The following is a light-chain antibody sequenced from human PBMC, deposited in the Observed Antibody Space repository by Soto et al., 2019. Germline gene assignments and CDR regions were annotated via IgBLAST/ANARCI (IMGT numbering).Light chain of an antibody. CDR2: DVS. CDR3: QHYGSSLRT. J-gene: IGKJ1*01. Sequence: ENVLTQSPGTLSLSPGERATLSCRASQSVSSSFFGWYQQKPGQAPRLLIYDVSRRATGIPDRFSGSGSGTDFTLTISRLEPEDFAVYYCQHYGSSLRTFGQGTMVDIK. CDR1: QSVSSSF. V-gene: IGKV3-20*01.